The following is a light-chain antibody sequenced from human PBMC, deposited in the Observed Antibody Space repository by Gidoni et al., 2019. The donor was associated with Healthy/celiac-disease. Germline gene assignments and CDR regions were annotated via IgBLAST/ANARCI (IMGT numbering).Light chain of an antibody. CDR2: GAS. Sequence: ELVMTHSPATLSVSPGERATLSSRASQSVSSNLAWYQQKPGQAPRLLIYGASTRATGIPARFSGSGSGTEFTLTISSLQSEDFAVYYCQQYNNWPLTFGGGTKVEIK. CDR3: QQYNNWPLT. J-gene: IGKJ4*01. V-gene: IGKV3-15*01. CDR1: QSVSSN.